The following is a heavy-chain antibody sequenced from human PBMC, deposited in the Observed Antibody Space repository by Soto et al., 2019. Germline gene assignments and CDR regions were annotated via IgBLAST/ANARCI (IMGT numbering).Heavy chain of an antibody. V-gene: IGHV1-18*04. CDR3: ARDFGILWFGELLSRTYYFDY. D-gene: IGHD3-10*01. CDR1: GYTFTSYG. CDR2: ISAYNGNT. J-gene: IGHJ4*02. Sequence: QVQLVQSGAEVKKPGASVKVSCKASGYTFTSYGISWVRQAPGQGLEWMGWISAYNGNTNYAQKLQGRVTMTTDTSTSTAYMELRSLRSDDTAVYYCARDFGILWFGELLSRTYYFDYWGQGTLVTVSS.